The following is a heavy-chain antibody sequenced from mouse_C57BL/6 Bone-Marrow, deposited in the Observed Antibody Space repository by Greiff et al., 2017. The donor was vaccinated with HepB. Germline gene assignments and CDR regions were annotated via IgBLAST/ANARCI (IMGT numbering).Heavy chain of an antibody. CDR3: ARPFTTVVATKYYFDY. V-gene: IGHV1-9*01. CDR2: ILPGSGST. Sequence: VQLQQSGAELMKPGASVKLSCKATGYTFTGYWIEWVKQRPGHGLEWIGEILPGSGSTNYNEKFKGKATFTADTSSNTAYMQLSSLTTEDSSIYYCARPFTTVVATKYYFDYWGQGTTLTVSS. D-gene: IGHD1-1*01. CDR1: GYTFTGYW. J-gene: IGHJ2*01.